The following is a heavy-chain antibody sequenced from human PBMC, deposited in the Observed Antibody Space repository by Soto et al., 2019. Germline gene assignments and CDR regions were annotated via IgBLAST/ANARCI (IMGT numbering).Heavy chain of an antibody. D-gene: IGHD3-3*01. V-gene: IGHV3-48*01. Sequence: GGSLRLSCAASGFTFSTYSMSWVRQAPGKGLEWVSYISSTSNTIYYADSVKGRFTISRDNSKNTLYLQMNSLRAEDTAVYYCARGWILEWLLLDYWGQGTLVTVSS. CDR3: ARGWILEWLLLDY. CDR1: GFTFSTYS. J-gene: IGHJ4*02. CDR2: ISSTSNTI.